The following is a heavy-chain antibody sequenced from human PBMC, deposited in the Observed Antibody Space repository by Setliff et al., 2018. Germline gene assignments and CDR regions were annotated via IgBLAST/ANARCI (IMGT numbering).Heavy chain of an antibody. J-gene: IGHJ4*02. V-gene: IGHV1-69*05. Sequence: VKVSCKASGGTFSSYAISWVRQAPGQGLEWMGGIIPIFGTANYAQKFQCRVTITRDTSASTAYMELSSLRSEDTAVYYCARILAKNYDSSGYYSNTWRSYYFDYWGQGTLVTVSS. CDR1: GGTFSSYA. D-gene: IGHD3-22*01. CDR3: ARILAKNYDSSGYYSNTWRSYYFDY. CDR2: IIPIFGTA.